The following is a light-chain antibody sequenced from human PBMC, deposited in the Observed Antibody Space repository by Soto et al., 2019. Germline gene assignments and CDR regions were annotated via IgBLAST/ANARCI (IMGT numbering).Light chain of an antibody. Sequence: QSVLTQPASVSGSPGQSITISCTGTSSDIGSHDHVFWYQQHPNKAPRLLIFDVSNRPSGISNRFSGSKSGNTASLTISGLQTEDEAAYHCSSFAGANTLLFGGGTRLTVL. CDR3: SSFAGANTLL. V-gene: IGLV2-14*03. CDR2: DVS. CDR1: SSDIGSHDH. J-gene: IGLJ3*02.